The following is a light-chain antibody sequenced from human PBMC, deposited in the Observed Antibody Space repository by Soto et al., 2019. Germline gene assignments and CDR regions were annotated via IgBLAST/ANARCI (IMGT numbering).Light chain of an antibody. V-gene: IGKV3-15*01. J-gene: IGKJ1*01. CDR2: GAS. CDR3: QQYNPWPPWP. Sequence: EIVMTQSPATLSVSPGERATLSCRASQSVSSNLAWYQQKPGQAPRLLIYGASTRATGIPARFSGSGSGTECTLTISSRRYEDIAVYNSQQYNPWPPWPFGEGTKGDIK. CDR1: QSVSSN.